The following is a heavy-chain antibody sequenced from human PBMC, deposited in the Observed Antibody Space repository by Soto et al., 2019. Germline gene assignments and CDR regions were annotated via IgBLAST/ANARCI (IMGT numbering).Heavy chain of an antibody. V-gene: IGHV1-18*04. Sequence: GASVKVYCKASGYTFTSYGISWVRQAPGQGLEWMGWISAYNGNTNYAQKLQGRVTMTTDTSTSTAYMELRSLRSDDTAVYYCARILWSGYYTGIYYYYGMDVWGQGTTVTVSS. CDR3: ARILWSGYYTGIYYYYGMDV. J-gene: IGHJ6*02. D-gene: IGHD3-3*01. CDR1: GYTFTSYG. CDR2: ISAYNGNT.